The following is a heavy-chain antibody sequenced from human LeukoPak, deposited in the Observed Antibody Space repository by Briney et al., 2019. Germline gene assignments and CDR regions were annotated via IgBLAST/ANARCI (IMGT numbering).Heavy chain of an antibody. CDR1: GYTFTGYY. CDR2: INPNSGGT. CDR3: ASSREMDFPGDYYYYGMDV. Sequence: ASVKVSCKASGYTFTGYYMHWVRQAPGQGLEWTGWINPNSGGTNYAQKFQGRVTMTRDTSISTAYMELSRLRSDDTAVYYCASSREMDFPGDYYYYGMDVWGQGTTVTVSS. V-gene: IGHV1-2*02. D-gene: IGHD5-24*01. J-gene: IGHJ6*02.